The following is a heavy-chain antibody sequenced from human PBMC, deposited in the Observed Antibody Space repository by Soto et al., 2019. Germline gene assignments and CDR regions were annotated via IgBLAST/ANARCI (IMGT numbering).Heavy chain of an antibody. CDR3: ARYSFGYTNAFDV. Sequence: GGSLRLSCAASGFKFSSYDMHWVRQVTGKGLEWVAGFRSSGDIYYADSVKGRFTISRENVKNSLYLQMNSLRAEDTAMYYCARYSFGYTNAFDVWGQGTMVTVSS. CDR2: FRSSGDI. J-gene: IGHJ3*01. D-gene: IGHD3-22*01. CDR1: GFKFSSYD. V-gene: IGHV3-13*01.